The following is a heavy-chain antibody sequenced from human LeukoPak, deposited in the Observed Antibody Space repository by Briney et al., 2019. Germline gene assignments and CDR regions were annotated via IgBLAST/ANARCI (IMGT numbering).Heavy chain of an antibody. D-gene: IGHD6-19*01. Sequence: GGSLRLSCAASGFIFSSYWMSWVRQAPGKGLEWVANIKQDGSEKYYVGSVKGRFTISRDNAKNSLYLQMNSLRAEDTAVYYCAGYSSGWAYYYYYYMDVWGKGTTVTVSS. V-gene: IGHV3-7*01. CDR1: GFIFSSYW. J-gene: IGHJ6*03. CDR2: IKQDGSEK. CDR3: AGYSSGWAYYYYYYMDV.